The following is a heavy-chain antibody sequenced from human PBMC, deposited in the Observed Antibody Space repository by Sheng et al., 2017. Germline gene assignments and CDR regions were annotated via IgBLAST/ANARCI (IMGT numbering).Heavy chain of an antibody. V-gene: IGHV4-34*01. CDR2: INHSGST. D-gene: IGHD3-3*01. CDR1: GGSFSGYY. J-gene: IGHJ5*02. Sequence: QVQLQQWGAGLLKPSKTLSLTCAVYGGSFSGYYWSWIRQPPGKGLEWIGEINHSGSTNYNPSLKSRVTISVDTSKNQFSLKLSSVTAADTAVYYCARLYGYDFWTSINWFDPWGQGTLVTVSS. CDR3: ARLYGYDFWTSINWFDP.